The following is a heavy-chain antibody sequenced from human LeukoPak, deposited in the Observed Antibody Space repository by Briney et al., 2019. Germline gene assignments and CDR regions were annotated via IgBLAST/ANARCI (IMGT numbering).Heavy chain of an antibody. J-gene: IGHJ4*02. CDR1: GFTFSSYG. V-gene: IGHV3-30*02. Sequence: GALRLSCAASGFTFSSYGMHWVRQAPGKGLEWVAFIRYDGSNKYYADSVKGRFTISRDNSKNALYLQMNSLRAEDTAVYYCAKEHDGYCSGGSCYSGLDYWGQGTLVTVSS. D-gene: IGHD2-15*01. CDR3: AKEHDGYCSGGSCYSGLDY. CDR2: IRYDGSNK.